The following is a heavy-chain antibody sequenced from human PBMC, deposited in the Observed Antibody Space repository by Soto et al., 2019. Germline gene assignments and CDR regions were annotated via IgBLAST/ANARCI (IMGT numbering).Heavy chain of an antibody. D-gene: IGHD3-10*01. J-gene: IGHJ4*02. V-gene: IGHV3-23*01. CDR1: GFTFSNYA. CDR2: IGGGGSPT. Sequence: EVQLLQSVGGVVQPGGSLRLSCAASGFTFSNYAMRWIRQAPGKGLEWVSAIGGGGSPTYYADSVKGRFTVSRDNSKNTLYLHMNSLRAEDTAVYYCAKRGTYSGDDYWGQGTLVTVSS. CDR3: AKRGTYSGDDY.